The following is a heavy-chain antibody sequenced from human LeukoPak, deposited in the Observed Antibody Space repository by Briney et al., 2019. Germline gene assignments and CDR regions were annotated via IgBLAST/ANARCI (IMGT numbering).Heavy chain of an antibody. V-gene: IGHV1-2*02. J-gene: IGHJ5*02. CDR3: ARSPLLSYCSSTSCPNWFDP. CDR2: INPNSGGT. CDR1: GYTFTGYY. D-gene: IGHD2-2*01. Sequence: GASVKVSCKASGYTFTGYYMHWVRQAPGQGLEWMGWINPNSGGTNYAQKLQGRVTMTTDTSTSTAYMELRSLRSDDTAVYYCARSPLLSYCSSTSCPNWFDPWGQGTLVTVSS.